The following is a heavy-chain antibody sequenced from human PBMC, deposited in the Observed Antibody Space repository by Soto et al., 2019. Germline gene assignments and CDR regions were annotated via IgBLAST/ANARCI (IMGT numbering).Heavy chain of an antibody. CDR2: ISGSGGST. Sequence: LRLSCAASGFTFSSYAMSWVRQAPGKGLEWVSAISGSGGSTYYADSVKGRFTISRDNSKNTLYLQMNSLRAEDTAVYYCAKEKPPEWLLDYYYMEVWGKGTTVTVSS. D-gene: IGHD3-3*01. J-gene: IGHJ6*03. V-gene: IGHV3-23*01. CDR3: AKEKPPEWLLDYYYMEV. CDR1: GFTFSSYA.